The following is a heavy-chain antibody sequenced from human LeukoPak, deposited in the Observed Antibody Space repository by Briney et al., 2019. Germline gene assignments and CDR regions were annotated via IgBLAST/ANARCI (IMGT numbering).Heavy chain of an antibody. D-gene: IGHD1/OR15-1a*01. V-gene: IGHV4-34*01. CDR3: ARNRRYGMDV. CDR1: GGSFSGYY. Sequence: PSETLSLTCAVYGGSFSGYYWSWIRQPPGKGLEWIGEINHSGSTNYNPSLKSRVTISVDTSKHQFSLKLSSVTAADTAVYYCARNRRYGMDVWGQGTTVTVSS. CDR2: INHSGST. J-gene: IGHJ6*02.